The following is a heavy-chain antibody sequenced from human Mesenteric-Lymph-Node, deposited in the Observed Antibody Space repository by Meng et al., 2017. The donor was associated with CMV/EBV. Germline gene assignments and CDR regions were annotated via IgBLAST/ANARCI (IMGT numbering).Heavy chain of an antibody. V-gene: IGHV3-20*04. J-gene: IGHJ6*02. CDR1: GFTFDDYG. D-gene: IGHD2-15*01. CDR3: ARAVRLVAATRIGYPMDV. Sequence: GESLKISCAASGFTFDDYGLSWVRQGPGKGLEWVSGINWNGGSTDYADSVKGRFTISRDNAKNSLYLQMNSLRAEDTAVYYCARAVRLVAATRIGYPMDVWGQGTTVTVSS. CDR2: INWNGGST.